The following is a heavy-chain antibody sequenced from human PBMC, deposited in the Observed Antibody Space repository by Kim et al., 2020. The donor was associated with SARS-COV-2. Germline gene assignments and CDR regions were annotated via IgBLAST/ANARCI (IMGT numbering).Heavy chain of an antibody. D-gene: IGHD6-19*01. CDR1: GFTFSSYA. J-gene: IGHJ6*02. CDR3: AKGGVAVAGSHYYGMDV. V-gene: IGHV3-23*01. Sequence: GGSLRLSCAASGFTFSSYAMSWVRQAPGKGLEWVSAISGSGGSTYYADSVKGRFTISRDNSKNTLYLQMNSLRAEDTAVYYCAKGGVAVAGSHYYGMDVWGQGTTVTVSS. CDR2: ISGSGGST.